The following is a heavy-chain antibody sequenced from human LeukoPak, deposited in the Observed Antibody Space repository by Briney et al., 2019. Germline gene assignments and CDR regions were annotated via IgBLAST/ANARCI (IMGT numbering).Heavy chain of an antibody. V-gene: IGHV4-61*08. J-gene: IGHJ3*02. D-gene: IGHD6-19*01. CDR2: IYYSGST. CDR1: GGSVSSVGYY. Sequence: SETLSLTCTVSGGSVSSVGYYWSWIRQSPGKRLEWIGYIYYSGSTNHNPSLKGRVTISVDTSKNQFSLKLSSVTAADTAVYYCARDRWAVAGIRDAFDIGGQGTMVTVSS. CDR3: ARDRWAVAGIRDAFDI.